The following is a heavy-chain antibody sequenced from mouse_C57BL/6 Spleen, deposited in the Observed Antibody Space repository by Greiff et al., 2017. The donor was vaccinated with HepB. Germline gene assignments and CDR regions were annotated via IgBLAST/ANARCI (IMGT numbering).Heavy chain of an antibody. CDR2: ISSGSSTI. CDR1: GFTFSDYG. D-gene: IGHD4-1*02. J-gene: IGHJ2*01. CDR3: ARANWEGFDY. Sequence: EVQLVESGGGLVKPGGSLKLSCAASGFTFSDYGMHWVRQAPEKGLEWVAYISSGSSTIYYADTVKGRFTISRDNAKNTLFLQMTSLSAEDTAMYYCARANWEGFDYWGQGTTLTVSS. V-gene: IGHV5-17*01.